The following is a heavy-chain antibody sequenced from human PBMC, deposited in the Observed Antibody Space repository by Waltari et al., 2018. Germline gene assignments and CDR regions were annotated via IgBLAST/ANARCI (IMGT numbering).Heavy chain of an antibody. CDR3: ARASYFDNSGSADAFDI. CDR2: IYSSGTT. V-gene: IGHV4-30-4*01. J-gene: IGHJ3*02. D-gene: IGHD3-22*01. CDR1: GDSFTSDNYY. Sequence: QVQLQESGPGLVKPSQTLSLTCSVSGDSFTSDNYYYSWIRQPPGKGLEWVGYIYSSGTTHYNPSLKSRVTISVDTSENHFSLKLTSVTAADTAVYYCARASYFDNSGSADAFDIWGQGAMVTVSS.